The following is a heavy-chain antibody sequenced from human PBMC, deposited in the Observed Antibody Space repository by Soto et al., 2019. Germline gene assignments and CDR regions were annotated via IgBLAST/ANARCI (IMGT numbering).Heavy chain of an antibody. CDR3: AKDMVPHGDGYNYFDY. D-gene: IGHD5-12*01. Sequence: GVSIRLSCAASGLNISSHTRHWVSKNTGKGLEWLSLMSHDGNIKFYADSVKGRFTISRDNAKNSLYLQMNSLRAEDTALYYCAKDMVPHGDGYNYFDYWGQGTLVTVSS. CDR2: MSHDGNIK. V-gene: IGHV3-30-3*01. CDR1: GLNISSHT. J-gene: IGHJ4*02.